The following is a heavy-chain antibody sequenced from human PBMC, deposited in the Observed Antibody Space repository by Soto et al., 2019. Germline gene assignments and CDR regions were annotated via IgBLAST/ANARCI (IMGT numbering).Heavy chain of an antibody. CDR1: GFIFSTYG. CDR2: ISFDGRNK. CDR3: AKDTATAITSYYFYVMDV. J-gene: IGHJ6*02. Sequence: QVQLVESGGGVVQPGRSLRLSCAASGFIFSTYGMHWVRQAPGKGLEWVAVISFDGRNKYYADSVRGRFTISRDNSKNWLHLQRNSLRGEDTAVYYWAKDTATAITSYYFYVMDVWGQGTTVTVSS. V-gene: IGHV3-30*18. D-gene: IGHD5-12*01.